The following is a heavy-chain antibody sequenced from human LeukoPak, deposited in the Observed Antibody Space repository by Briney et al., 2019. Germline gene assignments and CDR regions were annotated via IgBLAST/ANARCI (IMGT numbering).Heavy chain of an antibody. V-gene: IGHV3-23*01. CDR3: ARDTGGRGRLDGFDI. D-gene: IGHD5-24*01. CDR2: ISGSGGST. Sequence: PGGSLRLSCAASGFTFSSYGMHWVRQAPGKGLEWVSVISGSGGSTYYADSGKGRFTISRDNSKNTLFLQMNSVRADDTAVYYCARDTGGRGRLDGFDIWGQGTMVTVSS. J-gene: IGHJ3*02. CDR1: GFTFSSYG.